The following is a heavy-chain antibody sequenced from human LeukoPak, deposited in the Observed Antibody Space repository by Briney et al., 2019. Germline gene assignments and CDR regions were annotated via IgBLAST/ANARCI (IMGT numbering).Heavy chain of an antibody. CDR3: AKRRYCTSTSCHDFDY. J-gene: IGHJ4*02. D-gene: IGHD2-2*01. V-gene: IGHV3-23*01. CDR2: ISADGDST. Sequence: SGRSLRLSCVASGFTFRSYAMNWVRQAPGKGLEWVSAISADGDSTYYADSVKGRFTISRDNSKNTLYLQMNSLRPGDTAVYYCAKRRYCTSTSCHDFDYWGQGTLVTVSS. CDR1: GFTFRSYA.